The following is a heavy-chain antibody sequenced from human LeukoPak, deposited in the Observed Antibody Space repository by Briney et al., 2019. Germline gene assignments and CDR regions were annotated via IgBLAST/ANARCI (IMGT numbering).Heavy chain of an antibody. CDR2: IYYSGST. J-gene: IGHJ4*02. V-gene: IGHV4-39*01. Sequence: SETLSLTCTVSGGSISSSSYYWGWIRQPPGNGLEWIGSIYYSGSTYYNPSLKSRVTISVDTSKNQFSLKLSSVTAADTAVYYCARTERYFDWLFPEYYFDYWGQGTLVTVSS. CDR1: GGSISSSSYY. D-gene: IGHD3-9*01. CDR3: ARTERYFDWLFPEYYFDY.